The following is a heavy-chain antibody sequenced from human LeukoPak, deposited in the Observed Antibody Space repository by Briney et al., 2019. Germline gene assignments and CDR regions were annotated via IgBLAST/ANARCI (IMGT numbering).Heavy chain of an antibody. V-gene: IGHV3-11*04. D-gene: IGHD6-25*01. CDR1: GFTFSDYY. Sequence: WGSLRLSCAASGFTFSDYYRSWIRQAPGKGLEWFSYISSSGSTIYYAYSVRGRFTIARYNAKNSLYLQMISLRGKDTAYYDCARDGHPIYSNGWVYMEVWAKGPTV. J-gene: IGHJ6*03. CDR2: ISSSGSTI. CDR3: ARDGHPIYSNGWVYMEV.